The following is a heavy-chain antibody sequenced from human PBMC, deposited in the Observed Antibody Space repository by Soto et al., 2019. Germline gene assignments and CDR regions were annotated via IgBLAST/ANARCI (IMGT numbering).Heavy chain of an antibody. CDR1: GFTFDDYA. V-gene: IGHV3-9*01. Sequence: PXGSLRLSCAASGFTFDDYAMHWVRQGPGKGLEWVSGIIWNSGGIGYADSVKGRFTISRDNAKNSLYLQMDRLRPEDTAFYYCAKSPHDILIGSAFDCWGQGTLVTVSS. J-gene: IGHJ4*02. CDR3: AKSPHDILIGSAFDC. CDR2: IIWNSGGI. D-gene: IGHD3-9*01.